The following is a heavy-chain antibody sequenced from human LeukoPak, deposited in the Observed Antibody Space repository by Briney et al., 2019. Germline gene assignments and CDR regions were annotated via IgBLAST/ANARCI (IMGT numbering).Heavy chain of an antibody. V-gene: IGHV4-59*01. CDR2: IYYSGST. CDR3: AGGGGRLRLGELSLRGYLYYHYYMDV. Sequence: SETLSLTCTVSGGSISSYYWSWIRQPPGKGLEWIGYIYYSGSTNYNPSLKSRVTISVDTSKNQFSLKLSSVTAADTAVYYCAGGGGRLRLGELSLRGYLYYHYYMDVWGKGTTVTIS. D-gene: IGHD3-16*02. J-gene: IGHJ6*03. CDR1: GGSISSYY.